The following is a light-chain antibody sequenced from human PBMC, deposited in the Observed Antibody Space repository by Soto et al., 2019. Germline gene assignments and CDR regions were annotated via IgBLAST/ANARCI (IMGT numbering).Light chain of an antibody. CDR1: NSNVGSNS. CDR2: SDN. Sequence: QSVLTQPPSASGTPGQRVTISCSGRNSNVGSNSVNWYQQFPGMAPKLLLYSDNQRPSGVPDRFSGSKSGSSASLAISGLQSEDEADYHGSTWDDNLSTWLFGGGTKLTVL. CDR3: STWDDNLSTWL. J-gene: IGLJ3*02. V-gene: IGLV1-44*01.